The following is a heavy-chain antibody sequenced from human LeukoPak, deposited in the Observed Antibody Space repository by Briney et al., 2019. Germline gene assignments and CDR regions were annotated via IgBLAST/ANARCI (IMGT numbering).Heavy chain of an antibody. V-gene: IGHV4-59*01. J-gene: IGHJ6*03. CDR3: ARDRAQSWGYYYYYMGV. CDR2: IYYSGST. CDR1: GGSISSYY. Sequence: SETLSLTCTVSGGSISSYYWSWIRQPPGKGLEWIGYIYYSGSTNYNPSLKSRVTISVDTSKNQFSLKLSSVTAADTAVYYCARDRAQSWGYYYYYMGVWGKGTTVTVSS. D-gene: IGHD3-16*01.